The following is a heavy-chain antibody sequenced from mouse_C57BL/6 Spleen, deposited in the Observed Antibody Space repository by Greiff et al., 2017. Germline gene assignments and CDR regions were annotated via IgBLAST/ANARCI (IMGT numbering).Heavy chain of an antibody. CDR1: GYTFTSYW. J-gene: IGHJ1*03. D-gene: IGHD1-1*01. V-gene: IGHV1-55*01. CDR3: ARERFITTAHWYFDV. Sequence: QVQLQQPGAELVKPGASVKMSCKASGYTFTSYWITWVKQRPGQGLAWVGDIYPGSGSTNYNEKFKSKATLTVDTSSSTTYMQLSSLTSEDSAVYYYARERFITTAHWYFDVWGTGTTVTVSS. CDR2: IYPGSGST.